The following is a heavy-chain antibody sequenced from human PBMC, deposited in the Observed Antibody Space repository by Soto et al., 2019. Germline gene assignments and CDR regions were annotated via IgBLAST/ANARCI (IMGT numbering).Heavy chain of an antibody. CDR1: GYSFTSYW. Sequence: GESLKISCKGSGYSFTSYWISWVRQMPGKGLEWMGRIDPSDSYTNYSPSFQGHVTISADKSISTAYLQWSSLKASDTAMYYCARHQWGVAARSYYYYGMDVWGQGTTVTVSS. CDR3: ARHQWGVAARSYYYYGMDV. D-gene: IGHD6-6*01. J-gene: IGHJ6*02. CDR2: IDPSDSYT. V-gene: IGHV5-10-1*01.